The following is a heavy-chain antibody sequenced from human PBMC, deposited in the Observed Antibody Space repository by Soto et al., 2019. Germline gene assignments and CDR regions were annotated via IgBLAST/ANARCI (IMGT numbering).Heavy chain of an antibody. CDR1: GGTFSSYT. V-gene: IGHV1-69*02. Sequence: QVQLVQSGAEVKKPGSSVKVSCKASGGTFSSYTISWVRQAPGQGLEWMGRIIPTLGIANYAQKFQGRVTSTADKSAVIAYMTLSNLRSEDMAVYYCARGCSGSYYVTDYWGQGTLVTVSS. CDR3: ARGCSGSYYVTDY. CDR2: IIPTLGIA. D-gene: IGHD1-26*01. J-gene: IGHJ4*02.